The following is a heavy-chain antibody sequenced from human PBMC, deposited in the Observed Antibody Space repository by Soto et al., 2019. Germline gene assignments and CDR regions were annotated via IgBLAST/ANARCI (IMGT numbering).Heavy chain of an antibody. CDR2: IYYSGST. V-gene: IGHV4-59*01. CDR3: ARDGDFDY. D-gene: IGHD3-16*01. CDR1: GGSISSYY. J-gene: IGHJ4*02. Sequence: SETLSLTCTVSGGSISSYYWSWIRQPPGKGLEWIGYIYYSGSTNYNPSLKSRVTISVDTSKNQFSLKLSSVTAADTAVYYCARDGDFDYWGQGTLVTVSS.